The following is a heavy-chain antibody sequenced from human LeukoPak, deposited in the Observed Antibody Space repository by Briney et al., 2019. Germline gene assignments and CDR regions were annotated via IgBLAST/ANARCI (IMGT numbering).Heavy chain of an antibody. J-gene: IGHJ4*02. Sequence: GGSLRLSCAASGFTFSSYSMNWVRHAPGKGLEWVSSISSSSSYIYYADSVKGRFTISRDNAKNSLYLQMNSLRAEDTAVYYCARGAGSYYFDCWGQGTLVTVSS. CDR3: ARGAGSYYFDC. CDR2: ISSSSSYI. D-gene: IGHD6-19*01. V-gene: IGHV3-21*01. CDR1: GFTFSSYS.